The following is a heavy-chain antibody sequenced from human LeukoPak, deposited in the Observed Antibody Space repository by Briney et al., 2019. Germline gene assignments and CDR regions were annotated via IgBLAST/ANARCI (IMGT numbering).Heavy chain of an antibody. D-gene: IGHD3-9*01. J-gene: IGHJ4*02. V-gene: IGHV4-61*01. CDR3: ARGYYDILTGYEGAPDY. CDR2: IYYSGST. Sequence: PSETLSLTCTVSGGSVSSGSYYWSWIRQPPGTGLEWIGYIYYSGSTNYNPSLKSRVTISVDTSKNQFSLKLSSVTAADAAVYYCARGYYDILTGYEGAPDYWGQGTLVTVSS. CDR1: GGSVSSGSYY.